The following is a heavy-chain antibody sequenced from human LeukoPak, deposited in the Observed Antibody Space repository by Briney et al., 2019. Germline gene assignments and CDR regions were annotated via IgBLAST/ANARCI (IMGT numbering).Heavy chain of an antibody. J-gene: IGHJ4*02. CDR2: ISPYNGNT. CDR1: GYTFTSYG. Sequence: ASVKVSCKASGYTFTSYGISWVRQAPGQGLEWMGWISPYNGNTNYAQKLQGRVTMTTDTSTSTAYMELRSLRSDDTAVYYCARVWPNSVTESNIVVVVAATPHYFDYWGQGTLVTVPS. D-gene: IGHD2-15*01. V-gene: IGHV1-18*01. CDR3: ARVWPNSVTESNIVVVVAATPHYFDY.